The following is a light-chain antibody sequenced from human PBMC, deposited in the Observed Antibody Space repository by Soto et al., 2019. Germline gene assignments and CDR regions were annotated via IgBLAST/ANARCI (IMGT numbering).Light chain of an antibody. CDR2: GAS. CDR3: QHYDIWPLT. V-gene: IGKV3-20*01. Sequence: DIVLTQSPGTLSLSQGERPSLSCRVSQSVSSSYLAWYQQKPGQAPRLLIYGASSRATGIPDRFSGSGSGTEFTLTISDLQSEDFAVYFCQHYDIWPLTFGGGTKVDIK. J-gene: IGKJ4*01. CDR1: QSVSSSY.